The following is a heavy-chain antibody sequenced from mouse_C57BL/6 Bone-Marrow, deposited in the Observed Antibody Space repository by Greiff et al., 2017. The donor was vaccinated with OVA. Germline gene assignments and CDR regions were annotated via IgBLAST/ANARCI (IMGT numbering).Heavy chain of an antibody. CDR1: GYTFTSYW. D-gene: IGHD2-4*01. CDR2: IDPSDSYT. J-gene: IGHJ2*01. Sequence: QVQLQQPGAELVMPGASVKLSCKASGYTFTSYWMHWVKQRPGQGLEWIGEIDPSDSYTNYNQKFKGKSTLTVDKSSSTAYMQLSSLTSEDSAVYYCARLSIYYDPSFDYWGQGTTLTVSS. CDR3: ARLSIYYDPSFDY. V-gene: IGHV1-69*01.